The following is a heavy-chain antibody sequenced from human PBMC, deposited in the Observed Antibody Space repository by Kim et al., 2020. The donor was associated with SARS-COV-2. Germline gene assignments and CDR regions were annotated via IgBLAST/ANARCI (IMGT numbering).Heavy chain of an antibody. V-gene: IGHV1-3*01. J-gene: IGHJ4*02. D-gene: IGHD6-13*01. CDR2: T. Sequence: TQDSRKFQGRVSITRDTSAKTAYMEVSSLRSEDTAVYYCARGGISSWPTDYWGQGTLVTVSS. CDR3: ARGGISSWPTDY.